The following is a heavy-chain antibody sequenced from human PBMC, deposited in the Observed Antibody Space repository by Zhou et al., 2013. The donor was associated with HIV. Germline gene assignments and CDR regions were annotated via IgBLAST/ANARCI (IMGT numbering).Heavy chain of an antibody. Sequence: QVQLVQSGAEVKKPGASVKVSCKASGYTFTAYYMHWVRQAPGQGLEWMGWINPNSGGTNYAQKFQGRVTITADESTSTAYMELRSLRSEDTAVYYCARDLSPELPYYFDSWGQGTLVTVSS. J-gene: IGHJ4*02. CDR3: ARDLSPELPYYFDS. CDR2: INPNSGGT. CDR1: GYTFTAYY. D-gene: IGHD1-7*01. V-gene: IGHV1-2*02.